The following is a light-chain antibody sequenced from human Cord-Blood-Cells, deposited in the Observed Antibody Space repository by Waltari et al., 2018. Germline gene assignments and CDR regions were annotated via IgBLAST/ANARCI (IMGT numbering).Light chain of an antibody. CDR2: AAS. CDR3: QKYNSAPWT. J-gene: IGKJ1*01. V-gene: IGKV1-27*01. CDR1: QGISNY. Sequence: DSSMTQPPSSLPAPVGARGPITCRASQGISNYLAWYQQKPGKVPKLLIYAASALQSGVPSRFSGSGSGTDFTLTISSLQPEDVATYYCQKYNSAPWTFGQGTKVESK.